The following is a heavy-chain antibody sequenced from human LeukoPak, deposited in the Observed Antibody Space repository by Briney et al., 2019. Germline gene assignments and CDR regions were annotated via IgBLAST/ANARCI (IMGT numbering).Heavy chain of an antibody. CDR3: AKDWSSCVSGYLRSFDF. CDR1: GFIFSTYA. D-gene: IGHD3-22*01. Sequence: PGGSLRLSCAASGFIFSTYAMSWVRQAPGKGLEWVSAISSNGGITYYADSVKGRFTISRDNSKNTLFLQANSLRAEDTAVYYCAKDWSSCVSGYLRSFDFWGQGTLVTVSS. CDR2: ISSNGGIT. V-gene: IGHV3-23*01. J-gene: IGHJ4*02.